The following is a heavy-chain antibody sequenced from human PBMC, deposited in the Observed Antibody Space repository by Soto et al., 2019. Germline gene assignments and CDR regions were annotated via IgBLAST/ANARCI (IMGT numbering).Heavy chain of an antibody. D-gene: IGHD1-1*01. CDR1: GGTFSDST. V-gene: IGHV1-69*01. CDR2: IIPIFDTA. CDR3: ARNGTLTGYSSGMDV. J-gene: IGHJ6*02. Sequence: QVQLVQSGAELRKPGSSVKVSCKASGGTFSDSTINWVRQAPGQRLEWMGGIIPIFDTANYAEKFQGRVTITADESTSTSFMEVSSLRSEDTAVYYCARNGTLTGYSSGMDVWGQGTMVTVSS.